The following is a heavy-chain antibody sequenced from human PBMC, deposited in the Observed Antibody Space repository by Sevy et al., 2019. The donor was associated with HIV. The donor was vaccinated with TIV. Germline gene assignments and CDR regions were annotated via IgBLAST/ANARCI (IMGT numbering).Heavy chain of an antibody. Sequence: GGSLRLSCAASGFTFSSYGMHWVRQAPGKGLEWVAVIWYDGSNKYYADSVKGRFTISRDNSKNTLYLQMNSLRAEDTAVYYCAKALKNMVPDYWGLGTLVTVSS. D-gene: IGHD3-10*01. CDR2: IWYDGSNK. CDR1: GFTFSSYG. CDR3: AKALKNMVPDY. J-gene: IGHJ4*02. V-gene: IGHV3-33*06.